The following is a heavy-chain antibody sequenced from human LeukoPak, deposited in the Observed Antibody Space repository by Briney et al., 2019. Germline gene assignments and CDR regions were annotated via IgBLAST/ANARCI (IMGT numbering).Heavy chain of an antibody. D-gene: IGHD3-16*01. Sequence: ASVKVSCKASGYTFTRYSITWFRQAPGQGLEWTGWIGGYNGDTKYPQKFQGRVTVTTDTSSSTAYMELRSLRSDDTAVYYCARDISGGEDYWGQGTLVTVSS. V-gene: IGHV1-18*01. J-gene: IGHJ4*02. CDR3: ARDISGGEDY. CDR1: GYTFTRYS. CDR2: IGGYNGDT.